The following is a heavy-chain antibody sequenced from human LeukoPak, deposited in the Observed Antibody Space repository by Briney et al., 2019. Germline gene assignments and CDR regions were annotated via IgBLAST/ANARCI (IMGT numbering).Heavy chain of an antibody. Sequence: GGSLRLSCAASGFAFSSYAMSWVRQAPGKGLEWVSAISGSGGSTYYADSVKGRFTISRDNSKNTLYLQMNSLRAEDTAVYYCAKDRGGYSYGSYFDYWGQGTLVTVSS. D-gene: IGHD5-18*01. CDR2: ISGSGGST. CDR3: AKDRGGYSYGSYFDY. CDR1: GFAFSSYA. J-gene: IGHJ4*02. V-gene: IGHV3-23*01.